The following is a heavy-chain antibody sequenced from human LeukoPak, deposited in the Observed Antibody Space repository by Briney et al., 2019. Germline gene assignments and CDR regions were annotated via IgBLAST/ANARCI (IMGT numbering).Heavy chain of an antibody. J-gene: IGHJ2*01. CDR3: ARPQNYYDSSGYYYKPHWYFDL. CDR2: IYYSGST. D-gene: IGHD3-22*01. Sequence: SETLSLTCTVSGGSISSSSYYWGWIRQPLGKGLEWIGSIYYSGSTYYNPSLKSRVTISVDTSKNQFSLKLSSVTAADTAVYHCARPQNYYDSSGYYYKPHWYFDLWGRGTLVTVSS. V-gene: IGHV4-39*01. CDR1: GGSISSSSYY.